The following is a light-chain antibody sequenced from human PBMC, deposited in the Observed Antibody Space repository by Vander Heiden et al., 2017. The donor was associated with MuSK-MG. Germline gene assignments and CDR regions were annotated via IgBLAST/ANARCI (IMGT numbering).Light chain of an antibody. CDR3: QQYNSAPWT. V-gene: IGKV1-27*01. CDR2: DAS. Sequence: DIQITQSPSSLSASVGDRVTITCRASQDISNYLAWYQQKPGKVPKLLIYDASTLQSGVPSRFSGSGSGTDFTLTISSLQPEDVATYYCQQYNSAPWTFGQGTKVEIK. CDR1: QDISNY. J-gene: IGKJ1*01.